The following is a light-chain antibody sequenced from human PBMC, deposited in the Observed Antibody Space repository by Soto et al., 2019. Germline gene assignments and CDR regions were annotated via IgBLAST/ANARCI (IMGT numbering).Light chain of an antibody. V-gene: IGKV1D-12*01. Sequence: DIQLTQSPDSVSASVGDTITITCRASQAISSWVAWYQQKPEQAPKLLVYAASKLQGGVPLRFSGSGSGTDFSLTINTLQPEDFATYCCQQANSFPLTFGGGTRVEVK. CDR3: QQANSFPLT. CDR1: QAISSW. J-gene: IGKJ4*01. CDR2: AAS.